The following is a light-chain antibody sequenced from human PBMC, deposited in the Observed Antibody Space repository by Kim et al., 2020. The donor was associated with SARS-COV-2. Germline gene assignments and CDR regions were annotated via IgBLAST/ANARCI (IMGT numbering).Light chain of an antibody. CDR2: AAS. CDR3: QKYNSAPLT. J-gene: IGKJ1*01. Sequence: DIQMTQSPFSLSASVGDRVTISCRASQGIDSNLAWYQQKPGKVPKLLILAASTLQSGVPSRFSGSRSGTDFTLTISSLQPEDVATYYCQKYNSAPLTFGQGTKVDIK. CDR1: QGIDSN. V-gene: IGKV1-27*01.